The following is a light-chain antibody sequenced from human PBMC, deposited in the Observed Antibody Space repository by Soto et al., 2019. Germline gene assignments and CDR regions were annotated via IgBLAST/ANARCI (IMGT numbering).Light chain of an antibody. Sequence: IMMTQSPATLSVSPGERATLSCRASQSVSNNLAWYQQKPGQAPRLIIYDASTRATGIPARFSGSGSGTEFPLTTSGLKSEDFAVYYCQQYNNWTPWTFGQGTKVEIK. V-gene: IGKV3-15*01. CDR3: QQYNNWTPWT. CDR1: QSVSNN. J-gene: IGKJ1*01. CDR2: DAS.